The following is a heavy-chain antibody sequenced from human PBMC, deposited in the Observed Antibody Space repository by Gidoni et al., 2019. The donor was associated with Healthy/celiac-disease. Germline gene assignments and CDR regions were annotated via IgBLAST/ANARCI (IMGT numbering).Heavy chain of an antibody. V-gene: IGHV3-21*01. Sequence: EVQLVESGGGLVKPGGSLRLSCAASGFTFSSYSMNWVRQAPGKGLEWVSPISSSSSYIYYADSVKGRFTISRDNAKNSLYLQMNSLRAEDTAVYYCALVVIVVVTDYGMDVWGQGTTVTVSS. CDR1: GFTFSSYS. CDR2: ISSSSSYI. D-gene: IGHD3-22*01. J-gene: IGHJ6*02. CDR3: ALVVIVVVTDYGMDV.